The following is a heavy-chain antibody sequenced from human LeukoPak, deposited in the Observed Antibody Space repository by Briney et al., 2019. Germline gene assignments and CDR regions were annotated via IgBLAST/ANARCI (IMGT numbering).Heavy chain of an antibody. CDR3: ATTSGYLNPFDY. J-gene: IGHJ4*02. CDR1: GGSISSSNW. V-gene: IGHV4-4*02. CDR2: IYRSGST. D-gene: IGHD3-3*01. Sequence: SGTLSLTCAVSGGSISSSNWWSWVRQPPGKGLEWIGEIYRSGSTNYNPSLKSRVTISVDKSKNQFSLKLSSVTAADTAVYYCATTSGYLNPFDYWGQGTLVTVSS.